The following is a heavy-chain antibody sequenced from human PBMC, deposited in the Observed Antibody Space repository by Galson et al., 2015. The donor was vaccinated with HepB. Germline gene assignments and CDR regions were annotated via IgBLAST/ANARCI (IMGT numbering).Heavy chain of an antibody. V-gene: IGHV4-34*01. CDR1: GGSFSGYY. CDR3: ARGRPPTTYCSSTSCYLKKKALGLYYMDV. CDR2: INHSGST. J-gene: IGHJ6*03. D-gene: IGHD2-2*01. Sequence: ETLSLTCAVYGGSFSGYYWSWIRQPPGKGLEWIGEINHSGSTNYNPSLKSRVTISVDTSKNQFSLKLSSVTAADTAVYYCARGRPPTTYCSSTSCYLKKKALGLYYMDVWGKGTTVTVSS.